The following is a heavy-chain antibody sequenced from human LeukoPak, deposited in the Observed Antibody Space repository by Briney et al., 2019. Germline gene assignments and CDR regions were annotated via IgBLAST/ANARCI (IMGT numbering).Heavy chain of an antibody. CDR2: IWHDGSNK. Sequence: PGGSLRLSCAASGFTFSSYGMHWVRQAPGKGLEWVAVIWHDGSNKDYADSVKGRLTISRDNSKNTLYLQMNSLRDEDTAVYYCARGAVDPLDYWGQGTLVTVSS. V-gene: IGHV3-33*01. CDR3: ARGAVDPLDY. J-gene: IGHJ4*02. D-gene: IGHD6-19*01. CDR1: GFTFSSYG.